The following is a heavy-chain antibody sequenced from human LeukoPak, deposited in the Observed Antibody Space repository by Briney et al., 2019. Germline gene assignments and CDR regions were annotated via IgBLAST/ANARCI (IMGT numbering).Heavy chain of an antibody. CDR3: ARPGGHHDAFDI. V-gene: IGHV3-21*01. CDR1: GFTFSSYS. J-gene: IGHJ3*02. Sequence: GGSLTLSCAASGFTFSSYSMNWVRQAPGKGLEWVSSISSSSSYIYYADSVKGRFTISRDNAKNSLYLQMNSLRAEDTAVYYCARPGGHHDAFDIWGQGTMVTVSS. CDR2: ISSSSSYI. D-gene: IGHD2-15*01.